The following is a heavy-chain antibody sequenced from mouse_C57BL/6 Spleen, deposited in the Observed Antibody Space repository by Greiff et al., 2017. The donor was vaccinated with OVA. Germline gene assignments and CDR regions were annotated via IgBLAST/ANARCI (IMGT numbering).Heavy chain of an antibody. D-gene: IGHD1-1*01. CDR1: GYTFTSYW. J-gene: IGHJ3*01. CDR3: GRNGRKYYVRSCWLAY. V-gene: IGHV1-55*01. Sequence: QVQLQQPGAELVKPGASVKMSCKASGYTFTSYWITWVKQRPGQGLEWIGDIYPGSGSTNYTEKFKSKATLTVDTSSSTAYMQLSSLTAVVSAVYYCGRNGRKYYVRSCWLAYGGRETRVTVST. CDR2: IYPGSGST.